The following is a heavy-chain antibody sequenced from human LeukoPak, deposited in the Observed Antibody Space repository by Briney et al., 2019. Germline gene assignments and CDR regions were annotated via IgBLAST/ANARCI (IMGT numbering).Heavy chain of an antibody. CDR1: GFTFSDSA. CDR2: IRNKANTYAT. J-gene: IGHJ6*04. V-gene: IGHV3-73*01. D-gene: IGHD5-18*01. Sequence: PGGSLRLSCAASGFTFSDSAIHWVRQASGKGLEWVGRIRNKANTYATAYAASVKGRFTISRDDSKNTAYLQMNSLKTEDTAVYYCTRLNTAIGLTEPRDVWGKGTTVTVSS. CDR3: TRLNTAIGLTEPRDV.